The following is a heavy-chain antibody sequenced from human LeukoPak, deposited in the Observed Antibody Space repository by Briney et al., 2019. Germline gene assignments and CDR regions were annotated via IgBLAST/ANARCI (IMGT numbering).Heavy chain of an antibody. CDR3: ARECVLHEERWFDP. CDR1: GFTFSSYS. CDR2: TSSSSSSK. Sequence: GGSLRLSCAAPGFTFSSYSMNWVRQAPGKGLEWVSYTSSSSSSKKYADSVKGRFTISRDNAKNSLYLQMNSLRAEDTAVYYCARECVLHEERWFDPWGQGTLVTVSS. J-gene: IGHJ5*02. V-gene: IGHV3-48*01. D-gene: IGHD1-1*01.